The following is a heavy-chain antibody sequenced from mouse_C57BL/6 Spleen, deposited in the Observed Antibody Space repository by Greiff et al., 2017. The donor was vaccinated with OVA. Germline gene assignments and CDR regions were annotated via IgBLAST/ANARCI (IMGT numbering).Heavy chain of an antibody. Sequence: VQLQQSGPELVKPGASVKISCKASGYSFTGYYMNWVKQSPEKSLEWIGEINPSTGGTTYNQKFKAKATLTVDKSSSTAYMQLKSLTSEDSAVYYCASSSITTVDYFDYWGQGTTLTVSS. V-gene: IGHV1-42*01. J-gene: IGHJ2*01. D-gene: IGHD1-1*01. CDR2: INPSTGGT. CDR1: GYSFTGYY. CDR3: ASSSITTVDYFDY.